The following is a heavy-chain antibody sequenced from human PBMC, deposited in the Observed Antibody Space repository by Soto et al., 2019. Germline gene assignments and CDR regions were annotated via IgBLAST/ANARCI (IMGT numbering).Heavy chain of an antibody. CDR1: GFTFSSYG. D-gene: IGHD3-10*01. CDR3: AKDGSYGSGPIYYYMDV. J-gene: IGHJ6*03. V-gene: IGHV3-30*18. Sequence: GGSLRLSCAASGFTFSSYGMHWVRQAPGKGLEWVAVISYDGSNKYYADSVKGRFTISRDNSKNTLYLQMNSLRAEDTAVYYCAKDGSYGSGPIYYYMDVWGKGTTVTVSS. CDR2: ISYDGSNK.